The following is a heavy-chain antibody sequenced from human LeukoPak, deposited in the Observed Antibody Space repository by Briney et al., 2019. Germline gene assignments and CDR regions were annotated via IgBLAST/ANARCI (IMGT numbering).Heavy chain of an antibody. CDR2: MNSNSGAT. D-gene: IGHD3/OR15-3a*01. V-gene: IGHV1-2*02. J-gene: IGHJ4*02. CDR1: GYTSTDYY. Sequence: ASVKDSSVGSGYTSTDYYMRWVRLAPGQGFEWMAWMNSNSGATKYAQKFQDRVTVTRDTSISTAYMELSSLGTDDTAVYFCTRSSRMIYYLGQGTQVTVSS. CDR3: TRSSRMIYY.